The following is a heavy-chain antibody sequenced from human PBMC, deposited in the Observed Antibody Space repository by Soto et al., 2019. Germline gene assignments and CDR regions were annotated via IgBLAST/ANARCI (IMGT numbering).Heavy chain of an antibody. V-gene: IGHV3-23*01. D-gene: IGHD6-13*01. J-gene: IGHJ5*02. Sequence: GSLRLSCAASGFTFSSYAMSWVRQAPGKGLEWVSAISGSGGSTYYADSVKGRFTISRDNSKNTLYLQMNSLRAEDTAVYYCAKASAGRIGSSWYDWFDPWGQGTLVTVSS. CDR1: GFTFSSYA. CDR3: AKASAGRIGSSWYDWFDP. CDR2: ISGSGGST.